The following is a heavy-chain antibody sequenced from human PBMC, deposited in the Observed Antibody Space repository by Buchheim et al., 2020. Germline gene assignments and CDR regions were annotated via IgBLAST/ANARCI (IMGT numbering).Heavy chain of an antibody. Sequence: EVQLVESEGGLVQPGGSLRLSCAASGFTFSAYELNWVRQAPGKGLEWLSYISGSGSTTYYADSVKGRFTISRDNAKNSLYLQMNSLRAEDTAVYYCARGADLVDYWGQGTL. J-gene: IGHJ4*02. CDR3: ARGADLVDY. CDR1: GFTFSAYE. V-gene: IGHV3-48*03. CDR2: ISGSGSTT. D-gene: IGHD3-3*01.